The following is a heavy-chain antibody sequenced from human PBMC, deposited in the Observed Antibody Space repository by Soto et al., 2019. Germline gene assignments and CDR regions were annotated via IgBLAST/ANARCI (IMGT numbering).Heavy chain of an antibody. D-gene: IGHD3-9*01. V-gene: IGHV3-30*04. CDR2: MSHDGSST. J-gene: IGHJ6*02. Sequence: QVQLVDSGGRVVQPGRSLRLSCSTSGFLFNTYAMHWVRQAPGKGLEWVAVMSHDGSSTYYADSVKGRFTISRDNSKNTLYLQMNSLRTEDTAVYYCARPGSGYDVLTGHYFYYYHAMDVWGQGTTVTVSS. CDR3: ARPGSGYDVLTGHYFYYYHAMDV. CDR1: GFLFNTYA.